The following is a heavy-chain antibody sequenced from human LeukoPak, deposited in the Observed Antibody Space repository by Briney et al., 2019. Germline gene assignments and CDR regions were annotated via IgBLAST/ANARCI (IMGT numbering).Heavy chain of an antibody. CDR1: GFTFSSYG. V-gene: IGHV3-30*03. Sequence: PGGSLRLSCAASGFTFSSYGMHWVRQAPGKGLEWVALISYDGTNKYYADSVKGRFTISRDNAKNSLYLQMNSLRAEDTAVYYCASPSHGSYTNYYYYMDVWGKGTTVTVSS. CDR3: ASPSHGSYTNYYYYMDV. CDR2: ISYDGTNK. D-gene: IGHD1-26*01. J-gene: IGHJ6*03.